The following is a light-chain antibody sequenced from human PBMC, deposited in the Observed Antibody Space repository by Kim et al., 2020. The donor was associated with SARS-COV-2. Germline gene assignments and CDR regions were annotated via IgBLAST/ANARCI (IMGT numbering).Light chain of an antibody. V-gene: IGLV1-44*01. J-gene: IGLJ2*01. CDR3: AAWDDNLNGL. CDR1: TSNVGSNS. Sequence: PGQKSTISCLGGTSNVGSNSVSWYQQFPETAPKLLIYNDFVRPAGVPDRFSGSRSGTSASLAISGLQSEDEAVYYCAAWDDNLNGLFGGGTKVTVL. CDR2: NDF.